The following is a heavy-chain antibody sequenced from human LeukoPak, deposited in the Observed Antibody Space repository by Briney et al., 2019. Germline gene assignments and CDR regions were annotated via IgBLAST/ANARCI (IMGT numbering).Heavy chain of an antibody. Sequence: GGSLRLSCAASGFTFDDYAMHWVRQAPGKGLEWVSGISWNSGSIGYADSVKGRFTISRDNAKNSLYLQMNSLRAEDTALYYCAKSPYGPSMYYFDYWGQGTLVTVSS. CDR3: AKSPYGPSMYYFDY. J-gene: IGHJ4*02. CDR1: GFTFDDYA. V-gene: IGHV3-9*01. D-gene: IGHD4-17*01. CDR2: ISWNSGSI.